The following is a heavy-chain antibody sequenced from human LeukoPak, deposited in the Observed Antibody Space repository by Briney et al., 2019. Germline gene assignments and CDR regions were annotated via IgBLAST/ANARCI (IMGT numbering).Heavy chain of an antibody. J-gene: IGHJ4*02. D-gene: IGHD6-19*01. CDR2: INHSGST. CDR1: GGSISSGGYY. CDR3: ARLAVAGHFDY. Sequence: SETLSLTCTVSGGSISSGGYYWSWIRQPPGKGLKWIGEINHSGSTNYNPSLKSRVTISVDTSKNQFSLKLSSVTAADTAVYYCARLAVAGHFDYWGQGTLVTVSS. V-gene: IGHV4-61*08.